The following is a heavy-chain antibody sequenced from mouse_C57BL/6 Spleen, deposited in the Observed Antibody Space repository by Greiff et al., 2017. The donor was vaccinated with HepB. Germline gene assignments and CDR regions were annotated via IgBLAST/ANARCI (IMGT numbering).Heavy chain of an antibody. Sequence: VQLQQSGPELVKPGASVKISCKASGYAFSSSWMNWVKQRPGKGLEWIGRIYPGDGDTNYNGKFKGKATLTADKSSSTAYMQLSSLTSEDSAVYFCARRRVYDGYYGAMDYWGQGTSVTVSS. D-gene: IGHD2-3*01. CDR3: ARRRVYDGYYGAMDY. V-gene: IGHV1-82*01. CDR1: GYAFSSSW. CDR2: IYPGDGDT. J-gene: IGHJ4*01.